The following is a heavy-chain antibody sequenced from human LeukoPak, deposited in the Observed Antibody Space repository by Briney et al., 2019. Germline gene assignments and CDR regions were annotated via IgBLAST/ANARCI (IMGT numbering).Heavy chain of an antibody. CDR1: GFTFSSYW. CDR2: INRDGSEK. V-gene: IGHV3-7*01. J-gene: IGHJ4*02. CDR3: ARDNGYFYVDY. Sequence: GGSLRLSCAASGFTFSSYWMSWARQAPGKGLEWVSNINRDGSEKYYADSVRGRFTISRDNSQNSLYLQMNSLRAEDTAVYYCARDNGYFYVDYWGQGTLVTVSS. D-gene: IGHD2-8*01.